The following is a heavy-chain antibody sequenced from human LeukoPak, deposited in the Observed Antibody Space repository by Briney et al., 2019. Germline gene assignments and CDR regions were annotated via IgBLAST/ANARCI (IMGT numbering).Heavy chain of an antibody. CDR1: GVSITSYY. CDR2: VYTSGST. D-gene: IGHD3-10*01. CDR3: ARHTSKRHYYGSGSYFGY. Sequence: PSETLSLTCTVSGVSITSYYWSWIRQPAGKGLEWIGRVYTSGSTNYNPSLKSRVTISVDTSKNQFSLKLSSVTAADTAVYYCARHTSKRHYYGSGSYFGYWGQGTLVTVSS. J-gene: IGHJ4*02. V-gene: IGHV4-4*07.